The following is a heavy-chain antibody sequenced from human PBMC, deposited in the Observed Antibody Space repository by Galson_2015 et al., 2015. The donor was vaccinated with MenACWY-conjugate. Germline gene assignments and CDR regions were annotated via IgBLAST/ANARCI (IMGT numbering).Heavy chain of an antibody. Sequence: SLRLSCAASGFTFSSYGMHWVRQAPGKGLEWVAVIWYDGSNKYYADSVKGRFTISRDNSKNTLYLQMNSLRAEDTAVYYCARDLRYFYYGMDVWGQGTTVTVSS. CDR2: IWYDGSNK. CDR3: ARDLRYFYYGMDV. J-gene: IGHJ6*02. V-gene: IGHV3-33*01. D-gene: IGHD3-9*01. CDR1: GFTFSSYG.